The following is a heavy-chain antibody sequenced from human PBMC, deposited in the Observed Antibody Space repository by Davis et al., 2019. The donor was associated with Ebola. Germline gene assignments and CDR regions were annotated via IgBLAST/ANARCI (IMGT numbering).Heavy chain of an antibody. CDR2: IYHSGST. J-gene: IGHJ4*02. CDR3: ARRIVVVSVFDY. CDR1: GYSISSGYY. D-gene: IGHD3-22*01. V-gene: IGHV4-38-2*02. Sequence: PSETLSLTCTVSGYSISSGYYWGWIRQPPGKGLEWIGSIYHSGSTYYNPSLKSRVTISVDTSKNQFSLKLSSVTAADTAVYYCARRIVVVSVFDYWGQGTLVTVSS.